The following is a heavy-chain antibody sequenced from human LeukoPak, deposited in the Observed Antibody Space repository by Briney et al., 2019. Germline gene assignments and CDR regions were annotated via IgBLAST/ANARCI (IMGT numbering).Heavy chain of an antibody. Sequence: PGGSLRLSCAASGFTFSSYEMNWVRQAPGKGLEWVSYIGSSGSTIYYADSVKGRFTISRDNAKNSLYLQMNSLRAEDTAVYYCAGAPQYYDFWSDYYGFDPWGQGTLVTVSS. CDR3: AGAPQYYDFWSDYYGFDP. J-gene: IGHJ5*02. CDR1: GFTFSSYE. CDR2: IGSSGSTI. D-gene: IGHD3-3*01. V-gene: IGHV3-48*03.